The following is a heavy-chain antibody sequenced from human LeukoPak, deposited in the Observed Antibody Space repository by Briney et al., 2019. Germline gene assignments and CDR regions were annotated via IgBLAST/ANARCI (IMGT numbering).Heavy chain of an antibody. Sequence: ASVKVSCKASGYTFNVFYMHWVRQAPGQGLKWMGWMNPNSGGPHYAQKFQGTVTMTRHTTISTAHMELSRLRSDDTAVYYCARAISCSSTSCSDYYFDYWGQGTLVTVSS. V-gene: IGHV1-2*02. D-gene: IGHD2-2*01. CDR1: GYTFNVFY. CDR3: ARAISCSSTSCSDYYFDY. CDR2: MNPNSGGP. J-gene: IGHJ4*02.